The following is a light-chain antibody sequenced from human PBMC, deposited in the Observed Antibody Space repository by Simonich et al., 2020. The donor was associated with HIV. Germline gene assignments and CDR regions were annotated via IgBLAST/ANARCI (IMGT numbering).Light chain of an antibody. CDR3: MQALQTPRT. V-gene: IGKV2-28*01. J-gene: IGKJ4*01. CDR2: LGS. Sequence: DIVMTQSPLSLPVTPGEPASISCRSSQSLLHSNGYNYLDWYLPKPGQSPQLLIYLGSNRASGVPDRFSGSGSGTDFTLKISRVEAEDVGVYYCMQALQTPRTFGGGTKVEIK. CDR1: QSLLHSNGYNY.